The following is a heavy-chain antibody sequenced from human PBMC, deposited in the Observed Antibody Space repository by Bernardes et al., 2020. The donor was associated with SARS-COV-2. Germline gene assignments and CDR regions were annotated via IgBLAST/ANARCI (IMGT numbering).Heavy chain of an antibody. D-gene: IGHD2-21*01. J-gene: IGHJ2*01. CDR2: IGDGAT. CDR1: GFSLSNYW. V-gene: IGHV3-74*01. CDR3: GTRAEVANHWYFDL. Sequence: GGSLRLSCEASGFSLSNYWMHWVRQVPGKGLVWLSRIGDGATTYADSGKGRFTISRDKARNTLHLQMDNLRVEDTAVYYCGTRAEVANHWYFDLWGRGTLVTVSS.